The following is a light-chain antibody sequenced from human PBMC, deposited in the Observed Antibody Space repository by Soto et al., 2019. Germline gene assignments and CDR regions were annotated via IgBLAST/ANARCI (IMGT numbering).Light chain of an antibody. J-gene: IGKJ1*01. Sequence: EKVLTQSPVTLSVSPGERATLSCRASQNLYNNLAWYQQKPGQPPRLLIYAASTRAAGIPARFSGSGSGTEFTLTISILQSEDSATYYCQQYDYWSWTFGQGTKVEIK. CDR1: QNLYNN. V-gene: IGKV3-15*01. CDR3: QQYDYWSWT. CDR2: AAS.